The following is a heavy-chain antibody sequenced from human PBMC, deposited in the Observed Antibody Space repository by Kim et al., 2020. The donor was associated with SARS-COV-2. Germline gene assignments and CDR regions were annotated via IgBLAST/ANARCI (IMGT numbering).Heavy chain of an antibody. CDR3: ARESDCADY. CDR1: GFTFRSYW. Sequence: GGSLRLSCAASGFTFRSYWMSWVRQAPGKGLEWVANIKQDGSEKYYVDSVKGRFTISRDNGHNSLYLQMNSLRVEDTAVYYCARESDCADYWGQGTLVTVSS. J-gene: IGHJ4*02. CDR2: IKQDGSEK. D-gene: IGHD2-21*02. V-gene: IGHV3-7*03.